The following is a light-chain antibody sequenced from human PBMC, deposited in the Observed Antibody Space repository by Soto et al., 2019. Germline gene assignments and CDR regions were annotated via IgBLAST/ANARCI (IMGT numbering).Light chain of an antibody. Sequence: EIELTQSPSTLSASPGDRVTISCRASQTVRSNLAWYQQRPGQAPRLLIYVASTWATGIPARFSGSGSGTEFTLTIGSLQSDDSAIYYCQQYNSWAPITFGQGTRLEIK. CDR1: QTVRSN. J-gene: IGKJ5*01. CDR2: VAS. CDR3: QQYNSWAPIT. V-gene: IGKV3-15*01.